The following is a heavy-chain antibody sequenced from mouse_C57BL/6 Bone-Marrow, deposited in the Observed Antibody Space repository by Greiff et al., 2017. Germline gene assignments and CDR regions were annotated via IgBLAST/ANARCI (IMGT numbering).Heavy chain of an antibody. D-gene: IGHD2-3*01. J-gene: IGHJ3*01. Sequence: VQLQQSGPGLVQPSPCLSITCTVSGFSLTSYGVHWVRQSPGKGLEWLGVIWRGGSTAYNAAFMSRLSITKDNSKSQVCFKMNRLQADDTAIYYCAKGSDGYPAWFAYWGQGTLVTVSA. CDR2: IWRGGST. V-gene: IGHV2-5*01. CDR3: AKGSDGYPAWFAY. CDR1: GFSLTSYG.